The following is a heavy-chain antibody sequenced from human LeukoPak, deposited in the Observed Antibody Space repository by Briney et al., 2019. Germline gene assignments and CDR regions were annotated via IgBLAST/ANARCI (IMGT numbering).Heavy chain of an antibody. V-gene: IGHV1-46*01. CDR2: INPSGGST. D-gene: IGHD3-16*01. CDR3: ARVMSSHYWVVDY. J-gene: IGHJ4*02. CDR1: GYTVTGYH. Sequence: ASVKVSCKASGYTVTGYHMHWVRQAPGQGLEWMGIINPSGGSTSYAQKFQGRVTMTRDMSTSTVYMELSSLRSEDTAVYYCARVMSSHYWVVDYWGQGTLVTVSS.